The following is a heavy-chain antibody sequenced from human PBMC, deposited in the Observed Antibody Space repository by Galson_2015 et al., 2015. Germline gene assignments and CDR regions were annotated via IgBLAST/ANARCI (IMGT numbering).Heavy chain of an antibody. D-gene: IGHD6-6*01. J-gene: IGHJ6*02. CDR2: IYYSGST. CDR1: GGSISSYY. CDR3: ARDGTTEYSSSRGMDV. Sequence: SETLSLTCTVSGGSISSYYWSWIRQPPGKGLEWIGYIYYSGSTNYNPSLKSRVTISVDTSKNQFSLKLSSVTAADTAVYYCARDGTTEYSSSRGMDVWGQGTTVTVSS. V-gene: IGHV4-59*01.